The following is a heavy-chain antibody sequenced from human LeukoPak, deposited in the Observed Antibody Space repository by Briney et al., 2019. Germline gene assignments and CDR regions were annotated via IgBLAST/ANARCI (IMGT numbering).Heavy chain of an antibody. CDR1: GGSFSGYY. CDR3: ARGYCSSTSCRNFDY. V-gene: IGHV4-34*01. Sequence: SETLSLTCAVYGGSFSGYYWSWIRQPPGKGLEWIGEINHSGSTNYNPSLKSRVTISVDTSKNQFSLKLSSVTAADTAVYYCARGYCSSTSCRNFDYWGQGTLVTVSS. CDR2: INHSGST. J-gene: IGHJ4*02. D-gene: IGHD2-2*01.